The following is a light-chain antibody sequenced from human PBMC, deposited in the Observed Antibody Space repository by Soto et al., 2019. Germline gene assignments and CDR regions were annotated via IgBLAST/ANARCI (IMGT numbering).Light chain of an antibody. CDR3: QQTKGFPLT. J-gene: IGKJ4*01. CDR1: QDISKN. Sequence: DIQITQSPSSLSASVGPRVTITCRASQDISKNLAWYQQIPGKAPKLLIFAASTLQSGVPSRFSASGSGTYFILTVGGLQPEDAATYYCQQTKGFPLTFGGGTKVDIK. V-gene: IGKV1-12*01. CDR2: AAS.